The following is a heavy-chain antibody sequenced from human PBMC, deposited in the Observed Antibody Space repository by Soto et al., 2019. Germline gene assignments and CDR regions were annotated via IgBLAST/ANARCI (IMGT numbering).Heavy chain of an antibody. CDR2: ISNSSSYI. CDR1: GFTFSSYS. Sequence: SGGSLRLSXAASGFTFSSYSMNWVRQAPGKGLEWVSSISNSSSYIYYADSVKGRFTISRDNAKNSLYLQMNSLRAEDTAVYYCARGVEMATIPHWGQGTLVTVSS. D-gene: IGHD5-12*01. V-gene: IGHV3-21*01. J-gene: IGHJ4*02. CDR3: ARGVEMATIPH.